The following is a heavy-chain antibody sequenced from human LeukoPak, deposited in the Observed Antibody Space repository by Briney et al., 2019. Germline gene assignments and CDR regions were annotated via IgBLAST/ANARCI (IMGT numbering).Heavy chain of an antibody. CDR2: FYYSGST. CDR3: ATHDQFYGSGSGAFDI. V-gene: IGHV4-59*08. D-gene: IGHD3-10*01. J-gene: IGHJ3*02. Sequence: SETLSLTCTVSGGSISSYYWSWIRQSPGKGLEWIGYFYYSGSTNYNPSLKSRVTISVDTSKNQCSLKLSSVTAADTAIYYCATHDQFYGSGSGAFDIWGQGTMVTVSS. CDR1: GGSISSYY.